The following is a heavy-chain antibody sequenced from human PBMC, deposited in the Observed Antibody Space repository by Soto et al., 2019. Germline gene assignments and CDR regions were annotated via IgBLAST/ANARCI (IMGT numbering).Heavy chain of an antibody. D-gene: IGHD2-21*02. CDR1: GFTFSNYA. CDR2: ISSSGGST. V-gene: IGHV3-23*01. Sequence: EVQLLESGGGLVQPGGSLRLSCAASGFTFSNYAMSWVRQAPGKGLEWVSAISSSGGSTYYADSVKGRFTISRDNSKNTLYLQMNSLRAEDTAVYYCAKFYGGDYAHTYTLDPWGQGTLVTVSS. J-gene: IGHJ5*02. CDR3: AKFYGGDYAHTYTLDP.